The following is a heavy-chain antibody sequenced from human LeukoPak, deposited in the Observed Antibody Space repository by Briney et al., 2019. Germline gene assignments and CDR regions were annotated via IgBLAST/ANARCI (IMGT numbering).Heavy chain of an antibody. J-gene: IGHJ5*02. Sequence: PGGSLRLSCAASGFTFSSYWMSWVRQAPGKGLEWVANIKQDGSEKYYADSVKGRFTISRDNSKNTLYLQMNSLRVDDTAVYYCAKDPEIAAEWFDPWGQGTLVTVSS. CDR2: IKQDGSEK. CDR3: AKDPEIAAEWFDP. CDR1: GFTFSSYW. D-gene: IGHD6-13*01. V-gene: IGHV3-7*03.